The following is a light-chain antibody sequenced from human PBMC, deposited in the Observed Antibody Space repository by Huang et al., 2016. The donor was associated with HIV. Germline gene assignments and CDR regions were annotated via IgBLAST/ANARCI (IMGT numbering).Light chain of an antibody. CDR3: QQYNNWPPLT. Sequence: EVEMTQSPATLSVSPGERATLSCRASQSVSTNLAWYQQRPGQAPILLILGTSTRARGGVAKFIGGGSGTEFTLTISSLQSEDYAVYYCQQYNNWPPLTFGGGTKVEMK. CDR1: QSVSTN. V-gene: IGKV3-15*01. CDR2: GTS. J-gene: IGKJ4*01.